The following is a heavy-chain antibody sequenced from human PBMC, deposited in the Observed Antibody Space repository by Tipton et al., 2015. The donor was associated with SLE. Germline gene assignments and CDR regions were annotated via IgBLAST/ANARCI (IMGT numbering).Heavy chain of an antibody. D-gene: IGHD3-22*01. CDR1: GDSVTSGLYY. V-gene: IGHV4-61*02. CDR2: KYISGTS. CDR3: AREVWGGANFDSSGFAPYYYYLDV. Sequence: TLSLTCSVSGDSVTSGLYYWSWIRQAAGKGLEWIGRKYISGTSNHNPSLKSRVSISVDTSKNQFSLKLSSVTAADTAVYFCAREVWGGANFDSSGFAPYYYYLDVWGEGTTVTVSS. J-gene: IGHJ6*03.